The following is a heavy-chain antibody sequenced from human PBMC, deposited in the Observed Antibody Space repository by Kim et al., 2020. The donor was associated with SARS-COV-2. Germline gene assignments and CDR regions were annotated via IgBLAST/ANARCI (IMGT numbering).Heavy chain of an antibody. Sequence: GESLKISCKGAGYSFASYWIGWVRQMPGKGLEWMGIIYPGDSDTRYSPSFQGQVTISADKSISTAYLQWSSLKASDTAMYYCARVPPYHYDNSGYGDYWGQGTLVTVSS. CDR1: GYSFASYW. CDR3: ARVPPYHYDNSGYGDY. CDR2: IYPGDSDT. J-gene: IGHJ4*02. D-gene: IGHD3-22*01. V-gene: IGHV5-51*01.